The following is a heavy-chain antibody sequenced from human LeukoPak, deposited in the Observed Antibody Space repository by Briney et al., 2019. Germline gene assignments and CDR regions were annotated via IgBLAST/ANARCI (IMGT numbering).Heavy chain of an antibody. CDR3: AKEIDFARGMDA. V-gene: IGHV3-30*18. D-gene: IGHD3/OR15-3a*01. CDR1: GFTFSSYG. J-gene: IGHJ6*02. CDR2: ISYDGSNK. Sequence: HPGRSLRLSCAASGFTFSSYGMHWVRQAPGKGLEWVAVISYDGSNKYYADSVKGRFTISRDNSKNTLYLQMNSLRAEDTAVYYCAKEIDFARGMDAWGQGTTVTVSS.